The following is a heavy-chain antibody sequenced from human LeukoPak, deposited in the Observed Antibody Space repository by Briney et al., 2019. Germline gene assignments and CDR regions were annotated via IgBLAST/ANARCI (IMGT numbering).Heavy chain of an antibody. CDR2: ISGSGGST. D-gene: IGHD2-2*01. Sequence: PGGSLRLSCAASGFTFSSYAMSWVRQAPGKGLEWVSAISGSGGSTYYADSVKGRFTISRDNSKNTLYLQMNSLRAEDTAVYYCAKTVVPAVMGGDYYFDYWGQGTLVTVSS. CDR1: GFTFSSYA. V-gene: IGHV3-23*01. CDR3: AKTVVPAVMGGDYYFDY. J-gene: IGHJ4*02.